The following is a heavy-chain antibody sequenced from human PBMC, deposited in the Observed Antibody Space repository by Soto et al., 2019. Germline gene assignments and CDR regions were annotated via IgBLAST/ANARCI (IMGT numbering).Heavy chain of an antibody. CDR2: TQYSGST. CDR3: VRGVAARPARLVMDL. D-gene: IGHD6-6*01. Sequence: SETLSLTCTVSGASNSSDDYYWTWIRQPPGKGLEWIGNTQYSGSTHYNPSLKSRVAISVDTSKSQISLKLSSVTAADTAMYYCVRGVAARPARLVMDLPGQATRVTVSS. CDR1: GASNSSDDYY. V-gene: IGHV4-30-4*08. J-gene: IGHJ6*02.